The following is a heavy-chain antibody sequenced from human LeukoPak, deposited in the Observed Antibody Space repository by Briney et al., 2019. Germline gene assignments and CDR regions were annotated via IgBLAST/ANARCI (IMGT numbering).Heavy chain of an antibody. CDR3: AKITRPMITFGGVIVLDY. D-gene: IGHD3-16*02. V-gene: IGHV3-43*01. J-gene: IGHJ4*02. Sequence: GGSLRLSCAASGFTFDDYTMHWVRQAPRKGLEWVSLISWDGGSTYYADSVKGRFTISRDNSKNTLYLQMNCLRAEDTAVYYCAKITRPMITFGGVIVLDYWGQGTLVTVSS. CDR2: ISWDGGST. CDR1: GFTFDDYT.